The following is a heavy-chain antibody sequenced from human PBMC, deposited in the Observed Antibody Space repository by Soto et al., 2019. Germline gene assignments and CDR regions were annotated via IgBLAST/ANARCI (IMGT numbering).Heavy chain of an antibody. D-gene: IGHD3-10*01. CDR3: ARYSKGRGVPFDY. J-gene: IGHJ4*02. V-gene: IGHV3-23*01. CDR2: ISGSGGST. CDR1: GFTFSSYA. Sequence: GGSLRLYCAASGFTFSSYAMSWVRQAPGKGLEWVSAISGSGGSTYYGDSLKGRFTISRNKSKNTLYLQMNSVRTYDKAVCCSARYSKGRGVPFDYWGQGTLVIVSS.